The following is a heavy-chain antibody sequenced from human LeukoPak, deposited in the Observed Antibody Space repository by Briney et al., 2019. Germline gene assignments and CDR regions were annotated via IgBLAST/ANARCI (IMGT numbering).Heavy chain of an antibody. CDR3: AKLVRGGFDY. CDR1: GFSFSTYA. V-gene: IGHV3-48*01. J-gene: IGHJ4*02. Sequence: GGSLRLSCAASGFSFSTYAMNWVRQAPGKGLEWVSYISSSSSTIYYADSVKGRFTISRDNSKNTLYLQMNSLRAEDTAVYYCAKLVRGGFDYWGQGTLVTVSS. CDR2: ISSSSSTI. D-gene: IGHD3-10*01.